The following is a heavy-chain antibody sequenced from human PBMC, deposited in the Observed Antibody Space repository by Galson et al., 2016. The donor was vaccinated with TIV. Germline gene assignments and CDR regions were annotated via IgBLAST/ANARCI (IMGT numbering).Heavy chain of an antibody. CDR3: ASRSRIWNYLDAFDA. Sequence: SVKVSCKASGYTFRDYALHWVRQAPGQRPEWLGWINAGNGNAKLSQRFQDRVTITRDRSASTAYLTLTRLRSEDTAVYFCASRSRIWNYLDAFDAWGQGTAVTVSS. D-gene: IGHD1-7*01. CDR1: GYTFRDYA. J-gene: IGHJ3*01. V-gene: IGHV1-3*01. CDR2: INAGNGNA.